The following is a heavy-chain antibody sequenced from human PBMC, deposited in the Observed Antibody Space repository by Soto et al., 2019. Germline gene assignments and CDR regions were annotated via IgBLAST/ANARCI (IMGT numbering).Heavy chain of an antibody. Sequence: QVQLVQSGAEVKKPGASVKVSCKASGYTFTSYDINWVRQATGQGLEWMGWMNPNSGNTGYAQKFQGRVTMTRNTSISTAYMELSSLRSEDTVVYYCARGINYYASGDDAFDIWGQGTMVTVSS. CDR3: ARGINYYASGDDAFDI. D-gene: IGHD3-10*01. J-gene: IGHJ3*02. CDR2: MNPNSGNT. V-gene: IGHV1-8*01. CDR1: GYTFTSYD.